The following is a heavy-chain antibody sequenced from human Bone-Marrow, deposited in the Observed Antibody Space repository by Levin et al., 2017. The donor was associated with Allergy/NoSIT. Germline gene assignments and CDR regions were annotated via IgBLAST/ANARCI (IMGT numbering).Heavy chain of an antibody. Sequence: GESLKISCAGSGFTFSNAWMNWVRQAPGKGLEWVGRIKNEGDGGTTDYAAPVKGRFSISRDDSKRVLFLQMNSLKSEDTAVYYCATDRGGDLTFDYWGQGTLVTVSS. CDR2: IKNEGDGGTT. J-gene: IGHJ4*02. D-gene: IGHD4-17*01. CDR1: GFTFSNAW. CDR3: ATDRGGDLTFDY. V-gene: IGHV3-15*07.